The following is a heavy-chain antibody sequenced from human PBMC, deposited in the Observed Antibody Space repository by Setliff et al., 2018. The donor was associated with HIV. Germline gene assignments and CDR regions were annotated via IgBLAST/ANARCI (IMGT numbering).Heavy chain of an antibody. J-gene: IGHJ1*01. CDR1: GFAFSSYA. CDR3: ARGTYDSSGYSSEYFQL. CDR2: ISHDGGTK. Sequence: GGSLRLSCAASGFAFSSYAVHWVRQAPGKGLEWVALISHDGGTKYYADSVKGRFTMSRDNSKNTLSLQMNSLRAEDTAMYYCARGTYDSSGYSSEYFQLWGQGTLVTVSS. D-gene: IGHD3-22*01. V-gene: IGHV3-30*06.